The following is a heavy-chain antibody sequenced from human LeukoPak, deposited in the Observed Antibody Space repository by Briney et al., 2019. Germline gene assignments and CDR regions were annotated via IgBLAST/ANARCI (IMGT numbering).Heavy chain of an antibody. CDR1: GFTFSSYS. V-gene: IGHV3-21*01. J-gene: IGHJ5*02. CDR2: ISSSSSHI. Sequence: GGSLRLSCAASGFTFSSYSMNWVRQAPGKGLEWVSSISSSSSHIYYADSVKGRFTISRDNAKNTLYLQMNSLRVEDTAVYYCARAIAVAGTDQWGQGTLVTVSS. CDR3: ARAIAVAGTDQ. D-gene: IGHD6-19*01.